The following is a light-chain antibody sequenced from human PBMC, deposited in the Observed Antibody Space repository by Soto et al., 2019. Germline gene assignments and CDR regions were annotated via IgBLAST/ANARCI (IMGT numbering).Light chain of an antibody. CDR3: QQYDNWPHIT. CDR2: GAS. CDR1: QSLSSN. V-gene: IGKV3-15*01. Sequence: EIVLTQSPATLSVSPGERATLSCRASQSLSSNLAWYQQKPGQAPRLLIYGASTRATGVPARFSGSGSGTEFTLTISSLQSEDFAVYCCQQYDNWPHITFGQGTRLEIK. J-gene: IGKJ5*01.